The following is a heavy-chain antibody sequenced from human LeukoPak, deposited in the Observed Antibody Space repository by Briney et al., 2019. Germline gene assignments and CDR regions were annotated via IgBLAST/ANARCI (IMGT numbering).Heavy chain of an antibody. CDR2: IWYDGSNK. Sequence: GGPVRLSYAASGFPFKSFGMHWVGQAPGKGLEWGAVIWYDGSNKYYADSVKGRFTISRDNSKNTLYLQMNSLRAEDTAVYYCARDGTMVRGVPDCWGQGTLVTVSS. D-gene: IGHD3-10*01. CDR3: ARDGTMVRGVPDC. J-gene: IGHJ4*02. V-gene: IGHV3-33*08. CDR1: GFPFKSFG.